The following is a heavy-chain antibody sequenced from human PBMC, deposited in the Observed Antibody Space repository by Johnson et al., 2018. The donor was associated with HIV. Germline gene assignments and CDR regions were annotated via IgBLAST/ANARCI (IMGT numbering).Heavy chain of an antibody. CDR3: ARDDLDNSGHLMAFDM. D-gene: IGHD1-26*01. J-gene: IGHJ3*02. Sequence: EQLVESGGGLVLPGGSLRLSCAAPGFIVSNNYMNWVRQTPGKGLEWVSIPHRDCTTYYADSVKGIFTISRDNSKNTLYLQMKRLRVEDTAVYYSARDDLDNSGHLMAFDMWGQGTMVTVSS. CDR2: PHRDCTT. V-gene: IGHV3-66*01. CDR1: GFIVSNNY.